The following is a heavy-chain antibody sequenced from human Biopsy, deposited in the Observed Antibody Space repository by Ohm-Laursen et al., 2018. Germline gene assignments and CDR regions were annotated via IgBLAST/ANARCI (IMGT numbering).Heavy chain of an antibody. Sequence: SLRLSCTAPGFTFGDYYMIWIRQPPGKGLEWVSYITNSGGTVYYEDSVKGRFTVSRDNAKNSLYLQMDRLRAEDTAVYYCARPPWGHAYGYYNGMDVWGQGTTVIVSS. V-gene: IGHV3-11*01. CDR1: GFTFGDYY. D-gene: IGHD3-10*01. CDR3: ARPPWGHAYGYYNGMDV. CDR2: ITNSGGTV. J-gene: IGHJ6*02.